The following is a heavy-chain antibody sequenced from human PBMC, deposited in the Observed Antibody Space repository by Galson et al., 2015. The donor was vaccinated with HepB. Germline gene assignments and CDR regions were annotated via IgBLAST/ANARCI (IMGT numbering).Heavy chain of an antibody. CDR1: GDSVSSNSAA. CDR2: TYYRSKWYN. J-gene: IGHJ5*02. Sequence: CAISGDSVSSNSAAWNWIRQSPSRGLEWLGRTYYRSKWYNDYAVSVKSRITINPDTSKNQFSLQLNSVTPEDTAVYYCARGPSSTTYCSGGSCYSGGEDNWFDPWGQGTLVTVSS. D-gene: IGHD2-15*01. V-gene: IGHV6-1*01. CDR3: ARGPSSTTYCSGGSCYSGGEDNWFDP.